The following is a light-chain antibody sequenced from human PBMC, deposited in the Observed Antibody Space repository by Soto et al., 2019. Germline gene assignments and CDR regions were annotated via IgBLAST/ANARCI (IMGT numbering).Light chain of an antibody. CDR3: GTWDNSLSAVV. Sequence: QSVLTQPPSMSAAPGQKVTISCSGSSSNIGNNYVSWYQQLPGTAPKLLIYDNNKRPSGIPDRFSGSKSGTSATLGITGLQTGDEADYYCGTWDNSLSAVVFGGGTKLTVL. V-gene: IGLV1-51*01. J-gene: IGLJ2*01. CDR2: DNN. CDR1: SSNIGNNY.